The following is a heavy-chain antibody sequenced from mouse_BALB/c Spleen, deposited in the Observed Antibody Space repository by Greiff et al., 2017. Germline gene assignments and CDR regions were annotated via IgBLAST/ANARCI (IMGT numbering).Heavy chain of an antibody. J-gene: IGHJ1*01. CDR2: ILPGSGST. Sequence: VQLQQSGAELMKPGASVKISCKATGYTFSSYWIEWVKQRPGHGLEWIGEILPGSGSTNYNEKFKGKATFTADTSSNTAYIQLSSLTSEDSAVYYCARGLYDGYPWYFDVWGAGTTVTVSS. V-gene: IGHV1-9*01. CDR3: ARGLYDGYPWYFDV. D-gene: IGHD2-3*01. CDR1: GYTFSSYW.